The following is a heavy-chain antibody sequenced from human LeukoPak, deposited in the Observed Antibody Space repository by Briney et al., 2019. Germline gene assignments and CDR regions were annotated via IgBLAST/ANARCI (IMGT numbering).Heavy chain of an antibody. V-gene: IGHV3-30*03. CDR1: GFTFSSYG. Sequence: GGSLRLSCAASGFTFSSYGMHWVRQAPGKGLEWVAVTSYDGSNKYYADSVKGRFTISRDNSKNTLYLQMNSLRAEDTAVYYCARVGVGTVTTWDYWGQGTLVTVSS. D-gene: IGHD4-17*01. J-gene: IGHJ4*02. CDR2: TSYDGSNK. CDR3: ARVGVGTVTTWDY.